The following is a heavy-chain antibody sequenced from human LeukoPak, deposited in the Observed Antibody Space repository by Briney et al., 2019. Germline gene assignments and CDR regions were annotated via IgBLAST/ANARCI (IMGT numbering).Heavy chain of an antibody. J-gene: IGHJ4*02. Sequence: SQTLSLTCAVSGGSISSGGYSWSWIRQPPGKGLEWIGYIYHSGSTYYNPSLKSRVTISVDTSKNQFSLKLSSVTAADTAVYYCASGELFWGSGGSSYYFDYWGQGTLVTVSS. CDR3: ASGELFWGSGGSSYYFDY. CDR2: IYHSGST. D-gene: IGHD2-15*01. CDR1: GGSISSGGYS. V-gene: IGHV4-30-2*01.